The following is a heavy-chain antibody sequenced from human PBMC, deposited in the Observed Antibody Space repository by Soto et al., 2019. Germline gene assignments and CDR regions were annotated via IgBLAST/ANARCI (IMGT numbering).Heavy chain of an antibody. V-gene: IGHV5-10-1*01. D-gene: IGHD3-22*01. CDR2: IDPSDSQT. Sequence: ESLKISFKGSGYSFAGYWITWVRQKPGKGLEWMGRIDPSDSQTYYSPSFRGHVTISVTKSITTVFLQWSSLRASDTAMYYCARQIYDSDTGPNFQYYFDSWGQGTTVTVSS. J-gene: IGHJ4*02. CDR1: GYSFAGYW. CDR3: ARQIYDSDTGPNFQYYFDS.